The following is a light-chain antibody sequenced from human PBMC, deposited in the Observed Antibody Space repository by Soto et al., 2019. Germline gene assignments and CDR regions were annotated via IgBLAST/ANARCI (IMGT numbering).Light chain of an antibody. CDR2: GAS. CDR1: QSVSSN. V-gene: IGKV3-15*01. CDR3: QQNKNWPLT. J-gene: IGKJ4*01. Sequence: EIVMTQSPATLSVSPGDRATLSCRASQSVSSNLAWYQKKSGQAPRLLIFGASTMATGIPARFGGSGSGTEFTLTISSLQSEDFAVYYCQQNKNWPLTFGGGTKVEIK.